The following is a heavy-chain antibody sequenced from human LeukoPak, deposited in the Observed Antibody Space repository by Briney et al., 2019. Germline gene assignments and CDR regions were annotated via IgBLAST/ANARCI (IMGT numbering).Heavy chain of an antibody. V-gene: IGHV4-61*10. CDR1: GGSISSGSYY. D-gene: IGHD6-13*01. CDR3: ARRGGQQLSYFDY. CDR2: IYYSGST. Sequence: SETLSLTCTVSGGSISSGSYYWSWIRQPAGKGLEWIGYIYYSGSTNYNPSLKSRVTISVDTSKNQFSLKLSSVTAADTAVYYWARRGGQQLSYFDYWGQGTLVTVSS. J-gene: IGHJ4*02.